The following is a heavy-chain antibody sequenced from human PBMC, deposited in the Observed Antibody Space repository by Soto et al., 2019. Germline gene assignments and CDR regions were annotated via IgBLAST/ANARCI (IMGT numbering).Heavy chain of an antibody. D-gene: IGHD3-3*01. Sequence: SETLSLTCTVSGGSISSSSYYWGWIRQPPGKGLEWIGSIYYSGSTYYNPSLKSRVTISVDTSKNQFSLKLSSVTAADTAVYYCARHGDYFDYWGQGTLVTVSS. CDR3: ARHGDYFDY. J-gene: IGHJ4*02. V-gene: IGHV4-39*01. CDR2: IYYSGST. CDR1: GGSISSSSYY.